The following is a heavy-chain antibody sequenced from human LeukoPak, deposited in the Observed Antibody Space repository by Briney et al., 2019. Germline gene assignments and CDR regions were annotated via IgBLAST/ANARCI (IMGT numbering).Heavy chain of an antibody. V-gene: IGHV4-34*01. CDR1: GGSFSGVY. D-gene: IGHD3-10*01. CDR2: INHSGST. CDR3: ARGPGSGSYFAWFDH. J-gene: IGHJ5*02. Sequence: PSETLSLTCAVYGGSFSGVYWNWIRQPPGKGLVWIGEINHSGSTNYNPSLKSRVTVSVDTSKNQFSLKLSSVTAADTAVYYCARGPGSGSYFAWFDHWGQGTPVTVSS.